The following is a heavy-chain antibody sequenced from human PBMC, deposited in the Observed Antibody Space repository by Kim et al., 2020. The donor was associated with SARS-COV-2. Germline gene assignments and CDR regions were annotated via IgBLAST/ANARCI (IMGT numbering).Heavy chain of an antibody. Sequence: SETLSLTCSVSGGSFSSFYWNWIRQAPGKGLEWIGYIYSSGSTTYNPSLKSRATISLDRSKNEFSLRVTSVTAADTAVYYCARATIVVRRVDYYFDFWGLGTLVTVSS. D-gene: IGHD3-22*01. CDR1: GGSFSSFY. CDR3: ARATIVVRRVDYYFDF. V-gene: IGHV4-59*13. CDR2: IYSSGST. J-gene: IGHJ4*02.